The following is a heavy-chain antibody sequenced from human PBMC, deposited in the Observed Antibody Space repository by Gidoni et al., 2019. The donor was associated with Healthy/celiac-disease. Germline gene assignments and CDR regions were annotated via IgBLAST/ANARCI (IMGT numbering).Heavy chain of an antibody. CDR1: GFTFSSDG. J-gene: IGHJ4*02. D-gene: IGHD4-17*01. Sequence: QVQLVESGGGGVQPGRYLRLSCAAAGFTFSSDGMNWVRQAPGKGLEWVAVIAYDGSNKYYADSVKGRFTISRDNSKNTLYLQMNSLRAEDTAVYYCAKVAATVTYYFDYWGQGTLVTVSS. CDR2: IAYDGSNK. V-gene: IGHV3-30*18. CDR3: AKVAATVTYYFDY.